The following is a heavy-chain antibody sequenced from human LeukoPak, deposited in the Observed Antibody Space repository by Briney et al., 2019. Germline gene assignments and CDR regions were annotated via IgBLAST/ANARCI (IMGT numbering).Heavy chain of an antibody. J-gene: IGHJ4*02. D-gene: IGHD1-26*01. V-gene: IGHV3-30*02. Sequence: GGSLRLSCAASGFTFSSYGMHWVRQAPGKGLEWVAFIRYDGSNKYYADSVKGRFTISRDNSKNTLYLQMNSLKAEDTAVYYCAKDLVGANSPLYFDYWGQGTLVTVTS. CDR1: GFTFSSYG. CDR2: IRYDGSNK. CDR3: AKDLVGANSPLYFDY.